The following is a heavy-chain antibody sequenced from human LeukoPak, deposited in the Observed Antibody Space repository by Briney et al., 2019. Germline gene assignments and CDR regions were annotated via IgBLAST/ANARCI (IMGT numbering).Heavy chain of an antibody. D-gene: IGHD3-10*01. J-gene: IGHJ5*02. CDR1: GYTFTTYG. V-gene: IGHV1-18*01. Sequence: ASVRVSCKASGYTFTTYGINWVRQAPGQGLEWMGWISGYNGNTNYAQKLQGRVTMTTDTSTSTAYMELRSLRSDDTAVYYCARGGPPAPNWFDPWGQGTLVTVSS. CDR3: ARGGPPAPNWFDP. CDR2: ISGYNGNT.